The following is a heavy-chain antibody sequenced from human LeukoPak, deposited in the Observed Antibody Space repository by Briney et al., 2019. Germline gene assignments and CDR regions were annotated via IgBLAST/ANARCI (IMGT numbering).Heavy chain of an antibody. J-gene: IGHJ2*01. CDR3: AREVGATYWYFDL. D-gene: IGHD1-26*01. CDR1: GFTFSSYA. V-gene: IGHV3-30-3*01. Sequence: PGRSLRLSRAASGFTFSSYAMHWVRQAPGKGLEWVAVISYDGSNKYYADSVKGRFTISRDNSKNTLYLQMNSLRAEDTAVYYCAREVGATYWYFDLWGRGTLVTVSS. CDR2: ISYDGSNK.